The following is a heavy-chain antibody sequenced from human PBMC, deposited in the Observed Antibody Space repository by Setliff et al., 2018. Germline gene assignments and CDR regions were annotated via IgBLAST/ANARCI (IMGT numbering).Heavy chain of an antibody. CDR3: ARASRFGTIVYKGYYYMDV. D-gene: IGHD3-10*01. CDR1: GYTFTTYA. V-gene: IGHV7-4-1*02. CDR2: INTNTGNP. J-gene: IGHJ6*03. Sequence: ASVKVSCKTSGYTFTTYAISWMRQAPGQGLEWIGWINTNTGNPSYAQDFTGRFVFSLDTSVSTAYLQISSLKAEDTAVYYCARASRFGTIVYKGYYYMDVWGKGTTVTVSS.